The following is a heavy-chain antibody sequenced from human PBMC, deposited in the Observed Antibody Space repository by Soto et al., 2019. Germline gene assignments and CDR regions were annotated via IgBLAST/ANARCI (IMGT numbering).Heavy chain of an antibody. D-gene: IGHD1-1*01. CDR1: GFTFSSSA. Sequence: GGSLRLSCEASGFTFSSSAMTWVRQAPGKGLEWVSAISRGGSGTYYADSVKGRFTISRDNSKNTLYLQMNSLRAEDTAVYLCAKCPPGSTTVPDTRWFDAWGQGTLVTVSS. CDR2: ISRGGSGT. CDR3: AKCPPGSTTVPDTRWFDA. J-gene: IGHJ5*02. V-gene: IGHV3-23*01.